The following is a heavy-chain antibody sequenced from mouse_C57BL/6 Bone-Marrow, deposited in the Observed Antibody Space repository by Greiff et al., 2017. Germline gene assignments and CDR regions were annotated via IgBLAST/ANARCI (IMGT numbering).Heavy chain of an antibody. J-gene: IGHJ4*01. V-gene: IGHV3-6*01. CDR2: ISYDGSN. CDR1: GYSITSGYY. Sequence: ESGPGLVKPSQSLSLTCSVTGYSITSGYYWNWIRQFPGNKLEWMGYISYDGSNNYNPSLKNRISITRDTSKNQFFLKLNSVTTEDTATYYCARERGDYDFLDYWGQGTSVTVSS. CDR3: ARERGDYDFLDY. D-gene: IGHD2-4*01.